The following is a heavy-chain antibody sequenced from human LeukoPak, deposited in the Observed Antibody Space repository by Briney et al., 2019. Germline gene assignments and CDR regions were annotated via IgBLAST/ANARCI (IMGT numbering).Heavy chain of an antibody. J-gene: IGHJ5*02. Sequence: GGSLRLSCAASGFTFSSYAMRWVRQAPGEGLEWVSIVSGSNGNTHYADSVKGRFTISRDNSKNTLYLQMNSLRAEDTAVYYCVRESPVAAVGRSWFDPWGQGTLVTVSS. CDR3: VRESPVAAVGRSWFDP. CDR1: GFTFSSYA. CDR2: VSGSNGNT. D-gene: IGHD6-13*01. V-gene: IGHV3-23*01.